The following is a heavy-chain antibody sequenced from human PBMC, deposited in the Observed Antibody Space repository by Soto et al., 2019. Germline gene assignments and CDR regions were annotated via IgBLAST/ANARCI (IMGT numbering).Heavy chain of an antibody. V-gene: IGHV4-30-4*08. D-gene: IGHD1-26*01. CDR2: IHHSGST. CDR1: GGSISSGQNF. CDR3: ARDTGTYPYYFDS. J-gene: IGHJ4*02. Sequence: QVQLQESGPGLVKPSQTLSLTCTVSGGSISSGQNFWNWIRQSPGKRLEWIGYIHHSGSTYYSPSLKSRLTISADTSKNQISLKLNSATAADTAVYYCARDTGTYPYYFDSWGQGTLVTVSS.